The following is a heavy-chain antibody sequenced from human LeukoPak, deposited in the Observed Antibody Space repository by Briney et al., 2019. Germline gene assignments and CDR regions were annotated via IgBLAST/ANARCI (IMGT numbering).Heavy chain of an antibody. CDR2: IKQGGSEK. D-gene: IGHD2-21*02. Sequence: PGGSLRLSCAASGFIFSSYWMTWVRQAPGKGLEWVANIKQGGSEKYYVESVKGRFTISRDNAKNSMYLQTNSLRAEDTAVYYCARGRGDYYFDYWGQGTLVTVSS. V-gene: IGHV3-7*04. J-gene: IGHJ4*02. CDR3: ARGRGDYYFDY. CDR1: GFIFSSYW.